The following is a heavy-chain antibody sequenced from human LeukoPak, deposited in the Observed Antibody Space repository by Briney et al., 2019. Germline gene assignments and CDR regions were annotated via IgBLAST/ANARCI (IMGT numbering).Heavy chain of an antibody. Sequence: TGGSLRLSCAAAGFTFSNYWMHWVRQAPGKGLAWVSRIKSDGRTNYADSVKGRFTISRDNAKNTVSLQMNSLRAEDTGVYYCARAPSEIGGYYPEYFRHWGQGTLVTVSS. CDR3: ARAPSEIGGYYPEYFRH. CDR1: GFTFSNYW. V-gene: IGHV3-74*01. CDR2: IKSDGRT. D-gene: IGHD3-22*01. J-gene: IGHJ1*01.